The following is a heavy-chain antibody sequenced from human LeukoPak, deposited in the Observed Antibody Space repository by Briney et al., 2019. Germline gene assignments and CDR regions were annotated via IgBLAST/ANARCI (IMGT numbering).Heavy chain of an antibody. Sequence: AGGSLRLSCAASGFTFNNAWMNWVRQAPGKGLEWVSAISGNGGSTYYADSVKGRFTISRDNSKNTLYLQMSSLRAEDTAVYYCAKDAAYYYDSSGYFDYWGQGTLVTVSS. CDR2: ISGNGGST. J-gene: IGHJ4*02. CDR3: AKDAAYYYDSSGYFDY. D-gene: IGHD3-22*01. CDR1: GFTFNNAW. V-gene: IGHV3-23*01.